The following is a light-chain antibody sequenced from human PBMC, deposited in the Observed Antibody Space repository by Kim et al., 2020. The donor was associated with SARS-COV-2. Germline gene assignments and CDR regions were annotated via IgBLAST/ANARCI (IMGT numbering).Light chain of an antibody. V-gene: IGLV3-19*01. Sequence: SSELTQAPAVSVALGQTVRITCQGDSLRSYYATWYQQKPGQAPILVIYGKNNRPSGIPDRFSGSSSGSTASLTITGTQAGDEADYYCNSRDSNDNVVFGGGTQLTVL. CDR2: GKN. J-gene: IGLJ2*01. CDR3: NSRDSNDNVV. CDR1: SLRSYY.